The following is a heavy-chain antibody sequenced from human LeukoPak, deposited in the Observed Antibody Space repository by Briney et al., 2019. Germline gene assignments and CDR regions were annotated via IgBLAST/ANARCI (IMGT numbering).Heavy chain of an antibody. CDR2: ISSNGGST. Sequence: GGFLRLSCAASGFTFSSYAMHWVRQAPGKGLEYVSAISSNGGSTYYANSVKGRFTISRDNSKNTLYLQMGSLRAEDTAVYYCARVGQSYYYYMDVWGKGTTVTVSS. CDR1: GFTFSSYA. CDR3: ARVGQSYYYYMDV. J-gene: IGHJ6*03. V-gene: IGHV3-64*01.